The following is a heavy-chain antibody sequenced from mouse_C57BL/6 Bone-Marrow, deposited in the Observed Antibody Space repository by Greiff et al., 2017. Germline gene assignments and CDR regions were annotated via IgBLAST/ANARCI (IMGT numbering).Heavy chain of an antibody. J-gene: IGHJ2*01. Sequence: QVQLQQPGAELVKPGASVKLSCKASGYTFTSYWMHWVKQRPGQGLEWIGMIHPNSGSTNYNEKFKSKATLTVDKSSSTAYMQLSSLTSEDSAVYYCARSGCYGPYYFDYWGQGTTLTVSS. CDR3: ARSGCYGPYYFDY. CDR2: IHPNSGST. D-gene: IGHD1-1*01. V-gene: IGHV1-64*01. CDR1: GYTFTSYW.